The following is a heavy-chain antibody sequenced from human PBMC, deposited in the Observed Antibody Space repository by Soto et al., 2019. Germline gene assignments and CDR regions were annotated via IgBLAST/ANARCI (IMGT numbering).Heavy chain of an antibody. Sequence: LRLSCAASGFTFSSDAMHWVRQAPGKGLEWVAVISDDRSNKYYSDSVKGRFTISRDNSKNTLYLQMNSLRPEDSAVYYCARDSPAGGYSYGAFYGMDVWGQGTTVTVSS. CDR3: ARDSPAGGYSYGAFYGMDV. CDR1: GFTFSSDA. D-gene: IGHD5-18*01. J-gene: IGHJ6*02. V-gene: IGHV3-30*03. CDR2: ISDDRSNK.